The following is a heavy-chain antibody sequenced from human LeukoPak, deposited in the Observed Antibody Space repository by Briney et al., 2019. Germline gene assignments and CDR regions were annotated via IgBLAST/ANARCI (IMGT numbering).Heavy chain of an antibody. D-gene: IGHD3-22*01. CDR2: VYYSGST. CDR1: GGSISSSSYY. CDR3: ATYLTYYYDSSGFNWFDP. J-gene: IGHJ5*02. Sequence: SETLSLTCTVSGGSISSSSYYWGWIRQPPGKGLEWIGSVYYSGSTYYNPSLKSRVTISVDTSKNQFSLKLSSVTAADTAVYYCATYLTYYYDSSGFNWFDPWGQGTLVTVSS. V-gene: IGHV4-39*01.